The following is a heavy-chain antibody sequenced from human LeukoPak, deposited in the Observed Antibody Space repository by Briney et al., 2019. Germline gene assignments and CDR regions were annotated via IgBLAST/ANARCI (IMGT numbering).Heavy chain of an antibody. CDR3: ARDRFYYGSGSGPHYFDF. D-gene: IGHD3-10*01. J-gene: IGHJ4*02. V-gene: IGHV3-7*01. CDR1: GFTFSSYW. Sequence: PGGSLRLSCAASGFTFSSYWMSWVRQAPGKGLEWVANIKQDGSEKYYVDSVKGRFTISRDDSKNSLFVQMNSLRADDTAVYYCARDRFYYGSGSGPHYFDFWGQGTLVTVSS. CDR2: IKQDGSEK.